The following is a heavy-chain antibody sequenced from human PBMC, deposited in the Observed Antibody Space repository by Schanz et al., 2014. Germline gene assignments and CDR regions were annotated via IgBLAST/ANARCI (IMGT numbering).Heavy chain of an antibody. Sequence: VQLVQSGGGLVQPGGSLRLSCAASGFIFGSSVMAWVRQAPGKGPEWVANIKHDGSVKDYVDSVEGRFTISRDNAKRSLFLQMNSLRAEDTAVYYCARDHTTESYYSAGPPIDYWGQGTLVTVSS. V-gene: IGHV3-7*04. CDR1: GFIFGSSV. CDR3: ARDHTTESYYSAGPPIDY. J-gene: IGHJ4*02. CDR2: IKHDGSVK. D-gene: IGHD1-26*01.